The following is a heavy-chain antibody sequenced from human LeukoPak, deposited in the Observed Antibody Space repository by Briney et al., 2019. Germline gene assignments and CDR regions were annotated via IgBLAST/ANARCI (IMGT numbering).Heavy chain of an antibody. CDR2: IKEDGSEK. CDR3: ARGGGRHVEY. J-gene: IGHJ4*02. D-gene: IGHD3-16*01. CDR1: GFTFSSYW. V-gene: IGHV3-7*05. Sequence: RSLRLSCAASGFTFSSYWMSWVRQAPGKGLEWVANIKEDGSEKNYVDSVKGRFTISRDNAKNSLYLQMNSLRAEDTAVYYCARGGGRHVEYWGQGNLVTVSS.